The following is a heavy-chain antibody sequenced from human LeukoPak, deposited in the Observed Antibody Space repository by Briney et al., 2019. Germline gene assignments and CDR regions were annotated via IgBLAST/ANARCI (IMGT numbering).Heavy chain of an antibody. CDR2: IYYSGST. CDR3: AREGARWEPSFSAFDI. Sequence: SETLSLTCTVSGGSISSYYWSWIRQPPGKGLEWIGYIYYSGSTSYNPSLKSRVTISVDTSKNQFSLKLSSVTAADTAVYYCAREGARWEPSFSAFDIWGQGTMVTVSS. J-gene: IGHJ3*02. CDR1: GGSISSYY. D-gene: IGHD1-26*01. V-gene: IGHV4-59*01.